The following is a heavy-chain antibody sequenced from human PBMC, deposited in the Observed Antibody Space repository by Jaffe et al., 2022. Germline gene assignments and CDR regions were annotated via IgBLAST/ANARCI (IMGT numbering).Heavy chain of an antibody. CDR2: IYYSGST. V-gene: IGHV4-59*01. CDR3: VKAGRDFWSGYYTGGSDYYYYYMDV. D-gene: IGHD3-3*01. Sequence: QVQLQESGPGLVKPSETLSLTCTVSGGSISSYYWSWIRQPPGKGLEWIGYIYYSGSTNYNPSLKSRVTISVDTSKNQFSLKLSSVTAADTAVYYCVKAGRDFWSGYYTGGSDYYYYYMDVWGKGTTVTVSS. CDR1: GGSISSYY. J-gene: IGHJ6*03.